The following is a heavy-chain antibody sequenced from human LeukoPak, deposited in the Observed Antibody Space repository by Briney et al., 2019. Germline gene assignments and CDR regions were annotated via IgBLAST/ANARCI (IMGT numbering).Heavy chain of an antibody. CDR1: GGCISSYY. CDR2: IYYSGST. J-gene: IGHJ6*03. Sequence: PSETLSLTCTVSGGCISSYYWSWIRQAPGKGLEWIGYIYYSGSTNYNPSLKSRVTISVDTSKNQFSLKLSSVTAADTAVYHCARETSQKGAHYMDVWGKGTTVTISS. V-gene: IGHV4-59*01. D-gene: IGHD3-16*01. CDR3: ARETSQKGAHYMDV.